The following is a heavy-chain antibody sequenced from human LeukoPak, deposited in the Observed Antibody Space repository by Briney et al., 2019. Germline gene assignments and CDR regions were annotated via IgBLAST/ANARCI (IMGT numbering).Heavy chain of an antibody. J-gene: IGHJ4*02. CDR3: ARDRYVITFGGVIATAFDY. Sequence: GGSLRLSCAASGFTFSSYAMHWVRQAPGKGLEWVAVISYDGSNKYYADSVKGRFTISRDNSKNTLYLQMNSLRAEDTAVYYCARDRYVITFGGVIATAFDYRGQGTLVTVSS. CDR2: ISYDGSNK. V-gene: IGHV3-30*04. CDR1: GFTFSSYA. D-gene: IGHD3-16*02.